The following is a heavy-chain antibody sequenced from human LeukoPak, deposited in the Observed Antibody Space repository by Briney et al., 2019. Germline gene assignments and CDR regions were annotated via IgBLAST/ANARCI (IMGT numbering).Heavy chain of an antibody. CDR1: GFTFSSYS. CDR3: SREPGSRYFDWLQTFDY. D-gene: IGHD3-9*01. Sequence: GGSLRLSCAASGFTFSSYSMNWVRQAPGKGLEWVSSISSSSSYIYYADSVKGRFTISRDNAKNSLYLQMNSLRAEETAVYYWSREPGSRYFDWLQTFDYWGQGTLVTVSS. J-gene: IGHJ4*02. CDR2: ISSSSSYI. V-gene: IGHV3-21*01.